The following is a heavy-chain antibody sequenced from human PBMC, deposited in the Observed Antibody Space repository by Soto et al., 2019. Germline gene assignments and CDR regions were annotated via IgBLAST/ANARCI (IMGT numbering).Heavy chain of an antibody. CDR2: ISSSGSTI. J-gene: IGHJ4*02. CDR1: GFTFSSYE. D-gene: IGHD5-18*01. Sequence: EVQLVESGGGLVQPGGSLRLSCAASGFTFSSYEMNWVRQAPGKGLEWVSYISSSGSTIYYADSVKGRFTISRDNAKNSLYLQMNILRAEDTAVYYCARGRTAMVTRGYFDYWGQGTLVTVSS. V-gene: IGHV3-48*03. CDR3: ARGRTAMVTRGYFDY.